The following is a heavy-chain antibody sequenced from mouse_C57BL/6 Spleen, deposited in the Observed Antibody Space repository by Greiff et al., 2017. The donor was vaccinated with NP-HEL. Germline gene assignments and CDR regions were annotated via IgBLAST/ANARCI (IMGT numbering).Heavy chain of an antibody. CDR1: GYSITSGYY. D-gene: IGHD1-1*01. V-gene: IGHV3-6*01. J-gene: IGHJ4*01. Sequence: VQLQQSGPGLVKPSQSLSLTCSVTGYSITSGYYWNWIRQFPGNKLEWMGYISYDGSNNYNPSLKNRISITRDTSKNQFFLKLNSVTTEDTATYYCARDGSRDYYAMDYWGQGTSVTVSS. CDR2: ISYDGSN. CDR3: ARDGSRDYYAMDY.